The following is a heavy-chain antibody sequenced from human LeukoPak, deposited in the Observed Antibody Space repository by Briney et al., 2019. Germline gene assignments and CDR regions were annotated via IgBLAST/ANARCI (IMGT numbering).Heavy chain of an antibody. CDR2: INPSGGSA. CDR3: ARDIGVAAAVGY. J-gene: IGHJ4*02. CDR1: GYTFTSYY. Sequence: ASVKVSCKASGYTFTSYYMHWVRQAPGQGLEWMGIINPSGGSASYAQKFQGRVTMTRDTSTSTVYMELSSLRSEDTAVYYCARDIGVAAAVGYWGQGTLVTVSS. D-gene: IGHD6-13*01. V-gene: IGHV1-46*01.